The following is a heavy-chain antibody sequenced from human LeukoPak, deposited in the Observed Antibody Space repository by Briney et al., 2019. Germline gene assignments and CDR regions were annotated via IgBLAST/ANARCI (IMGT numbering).Heavy chain of an antibody. D-gene: IGHD2-2*01. V-gene: IGHV3-7*04. CDR2: IKQDGSEK. CDR3: ARDRCSSTSCFIDY. Sequence: PGGSLRLSCAVSGFTFSNHWMSWVRQAPGKGLEWVANIKQDGSEKYYVDSVKGRFTISRDNAENSLYLQMNSLRAEDRAVYYCARDRCSSTSCFIDYWGQGTLVTVSS. J-gene: IGHJ4*02. CDR1: GFTFSNHW.